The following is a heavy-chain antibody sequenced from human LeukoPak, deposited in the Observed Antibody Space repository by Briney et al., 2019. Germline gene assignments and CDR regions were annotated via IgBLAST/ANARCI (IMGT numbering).Heavy chain of an antibody. CDR1: GFTFSSYA. CDR2: ISYDGSNK. Sequence: PGRSLRLSCAASGFTFSSYAMHWVRQAPGKGLEWVAVISYDGSNKYYADSVKGRSTISRDNSKNTLYVQMNSLRAEDTAVYYCARASCSSTSCPIGLYYFDYWGQGTLVTVSS. V-gene: IGHV3-30*04. D-gene: IGHD2-2*01. J-gene: IGHJ4*02. CDR3: ARASCSSTSCPIGLYYFDY.